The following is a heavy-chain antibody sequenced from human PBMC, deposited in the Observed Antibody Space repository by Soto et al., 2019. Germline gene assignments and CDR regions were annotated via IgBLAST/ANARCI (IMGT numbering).Heavy chain of an antibody. CDR2: IYSSGST. CDR1: GASITSGGYY. J-gene: IGHJ1*01. V-gene: IGHV4-31*03. CDR3: TRSIQH. Sequence: QVQLQESGPGLVKPSQTLSLTCTVAGASITSGGYYWSCIRQHPGKGLEWIGYIYSSGSTYYNPSLQSRVTISVDTSKNQFSLKLSSVTAADTAVYYCTRSIQHWGQGTLVTVSS.